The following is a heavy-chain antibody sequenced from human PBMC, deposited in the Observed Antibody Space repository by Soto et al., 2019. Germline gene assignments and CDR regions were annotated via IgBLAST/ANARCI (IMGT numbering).Heavy chain of an antibody. D-gene: IGHD3-9*01. CDR1: GFIFRTYS. CDR3: ARGGDATGYYLDY. J-gene: IGHJ4*02. Sequence: GGSLRLSCAASGFIFRTYSMNWVRQAPGKGLEWISSISGSSIYLYYADSVKGRVTISRDNAKNSLHLQMDSLRPEDTAVYYCARGGDATGYYLDYWGQGTLVTVSS. V-gene: IGHV3-21*06. CDR2: ISGSSIYL.